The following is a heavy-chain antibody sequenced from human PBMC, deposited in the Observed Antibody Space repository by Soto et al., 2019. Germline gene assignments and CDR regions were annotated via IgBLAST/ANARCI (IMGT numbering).Heavy chain of an antibody. Sequence: ASVKVSCKASGYTFTNYGFTWVRQAPGQGLEWMGWISPSNGNTNYAQKFRGRVTMTTDISTSTAYMELTSLRSDDTAVYYCATSLCSSTSCDGMDVWGQGTTVTVSS. V-gene: IGHV1-18*01. CDR1: GYTFTNYG. CDR2: ISPSNGNT. CDR3: ATSLCSSTSCDGMDV. J-gene: IGHJ6*02. D-gene: IGHD2-2*01.